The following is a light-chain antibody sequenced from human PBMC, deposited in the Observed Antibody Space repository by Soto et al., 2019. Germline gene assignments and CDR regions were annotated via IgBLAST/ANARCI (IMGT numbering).Light chain of an antibody. V-gene: IGKV1-27*01. J-gene: IGKJ1*01. CDR2: EAS. CDR3: QKYDRTPRT. CDR1: QDISDH. Sequence: DFQMTQSPSSLSASVGDRVTITCRASQDISDHLAWYQHKPGKVPNLLIYEASTLQSGVPSRFSGGGSGTDFTLPISSLQPEDVATYYCQKYDRTPRTFGQGTKVELK.